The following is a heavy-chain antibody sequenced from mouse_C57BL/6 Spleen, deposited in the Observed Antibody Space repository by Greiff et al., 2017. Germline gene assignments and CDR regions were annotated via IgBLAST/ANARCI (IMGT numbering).Heavy chain of an antibody. V-gene: IGHV1-42*01. CDR1: GYSFTGYY. CDR3: ARRITTVVAKSPYWYFDV. D-gene: IGHD1-1*01. Sequence: VQLQQSGPELVKPGASVKISCKASGYSFTGYYMNWVKQSPEKSLEWIGEINPSTGGTTYNQKFKAKATLTVDKSSSTAYMQLKGLTSEDSAVYYCARRITTVVAKSPYWYFDVWGTGTTVTVSS. CDR2: INPSTGGT. J-gene: IGHJ1*03.